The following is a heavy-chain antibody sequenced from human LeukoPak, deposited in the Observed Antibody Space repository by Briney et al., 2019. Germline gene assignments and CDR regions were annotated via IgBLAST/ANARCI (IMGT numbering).Heavy chain of an antibody. CDR2: MNPNSGNT. CDR3: ARGAGAGTGNWFDP. J-gene: IGHJ5*02. V-gene: IGHV1-8*01. Sequence: ASVKVSCKASGYTFTSYDINWVRQATGQGLEWMGWMNPNSGNTGYAQKFQGRVTMTRNTSISTAYMELSSLRSGDTAVYYCARGAGAGTGNWFDPWGQGTLVTVSP. D-gene: IGHD6-19*01. CDR1: GYTFTSYD.